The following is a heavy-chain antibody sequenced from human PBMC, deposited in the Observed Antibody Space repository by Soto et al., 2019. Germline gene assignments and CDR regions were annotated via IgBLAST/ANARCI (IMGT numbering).Heavy chain of an antibody. D-gene: IGHD3-10*01. CDR1: GFTVSTNY. J-gene: IGHJ4*02. CDR3: ARDSSYYGSGRGVLDY. CDR2: IYSDGST. Sequence: DVQLEESGGGLVQPGGSLRLSCAVSGFTVSTNYMSWVRQAPGKGLESVSIIYSDGSTYYADSVKGRFTTSRDSAKNTLYLQMDNLRADDTAVYHCARDSSYYGSGRGVLDYWGQGTLVTVSS. V-gene: IGHV3-66*01.